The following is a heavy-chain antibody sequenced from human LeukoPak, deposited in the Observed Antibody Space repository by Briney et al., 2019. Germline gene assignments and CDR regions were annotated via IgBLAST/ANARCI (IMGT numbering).Heavy chain of an antibody. CDR1: GGSINPYY. D-gene: IGHD2-8*02. CDR3: ARDTLVEAFDI. Sequence: SETLSLTCTVSGGSINPYYWSWIRQPPGKGLEWIGSVYYSGSTNYNPSLRSRVTISLDTSKNQFSLKLSSVTAADTAVYYCARDTLVEAFDIWGQGTMVTVSS. J-gene: IGHJ3*02. CDR2: VYYSGST. V-gene: IGHV4-59*12.